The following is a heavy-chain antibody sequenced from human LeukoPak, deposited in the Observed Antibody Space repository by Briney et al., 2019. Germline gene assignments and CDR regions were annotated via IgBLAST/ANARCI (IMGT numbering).Heavy chain of an antibody. CDR1: GGSISSYY. J-gene: IGHJ4*02. Sequence: SETLSLTCTVSGGSISSYYWSWIRQHPGKGLEWIGYIYYSGSTYYNPSLKGRLTISVDTSKNQFSLKLSSVTAADTAVFYCARVSSGWYYFDYWGQGTLVTVSS. D-gene: IGHD6-19*01. V-gene: IGHV4-59*06. CDR3: ARVSSGWYYFDY. CDR2: IYYSGST.